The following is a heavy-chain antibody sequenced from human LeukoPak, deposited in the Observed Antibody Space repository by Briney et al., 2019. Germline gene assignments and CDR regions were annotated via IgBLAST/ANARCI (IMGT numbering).Heavy chain of an antibody. D-gene: IGHD4-23*01. CDR3: ARDRGGNPRDY. CDR2: ISSSSSYI. V-gene: IGHV3-21*01. Sequence: GGSLRLSCAASGFTFSSYSMNWVRQAPGKGLEWVSSISSSSSYIFYADSVKGRFTISRDNAKNSPYLQMNSLRAEDTAVYYCARDRGGNPRDYWGQGTLVTVSS. CDR1: GFTFSSYS. J-gene: IGHJ4*02.